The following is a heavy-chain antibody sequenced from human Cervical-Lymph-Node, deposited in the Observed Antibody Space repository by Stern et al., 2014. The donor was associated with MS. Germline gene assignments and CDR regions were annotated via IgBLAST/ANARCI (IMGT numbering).Heavy chain of an antibody. CDR1: GYKFLNYC. D-gene: IGHD3-16*01. Sequence: QLVPSGPELKQPGESLQISCQASGYKFLNYCVAWVRQVPGKRLEWMGIIFPDDSDTVYSPSSEGQVTFSVDKSITTVYLRWKSLKASDTAVYYCARQFGATSSRLEIWGQGTQVTVTS. CDR2: IFPDDSDT. V-gene: IGHV5-51*01. J-gene: IGHJ4*02. CDR3: ARQFGATSSRLEI.